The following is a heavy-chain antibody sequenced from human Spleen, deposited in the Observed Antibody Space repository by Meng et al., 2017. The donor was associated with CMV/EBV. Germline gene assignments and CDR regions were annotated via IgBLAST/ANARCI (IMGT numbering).Heavy chain of an antibody. CDR3: ARDHSAFRDSTGYFGF. Sequence: GESLKISCAASGFTFSSHVISWVRQTPGKGLEWVSAISGSGSSTYYADSVKGRFTVSRDKFRNKLYLQMNSLTTDDTAVYFCARDHSAFRDSTGYFGFWGPGTLVTVSS. D-gene: IGHD2-8*02. J-gene: IGHJ4*02. CDR1: GFTFSSHV. CDR2: ISGSGSST. V-gene: IGHV3-23*01.